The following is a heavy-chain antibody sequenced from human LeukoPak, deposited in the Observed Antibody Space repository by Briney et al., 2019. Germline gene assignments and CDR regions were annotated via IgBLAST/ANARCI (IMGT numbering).Heavy chain of an antibody. CDR2: INTDGSST. V-gene: IGHV3-74*03. CDR1: GCTFSDYH. Sequence: GGSLRLSCAASGCTFSDYHMHWVRQPPGREPLWVARINTDGSSTTYADSVKGRFSISRDNAKNTLFLQMNSLRAEDTAVYYCARGMTYWSGSGKFDYWGQGSLVTVSS. CDR3: ARGMTYWSGSGKFDY. J-gene: IGHJ4*02. D-gene: IGHD3-10*01.